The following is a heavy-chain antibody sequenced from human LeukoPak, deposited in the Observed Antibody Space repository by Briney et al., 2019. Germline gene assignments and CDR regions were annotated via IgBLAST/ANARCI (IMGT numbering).Heavy chain of an antibody. V-gene: IGHV4-39*07. D-gene: IGHD6-13*01. J-gene: IGHJ4*02. CDR3: ARVGSSSSWYYFDY. CDR2: IYLSGTT. Sequence: PSETLSLTCTISGGSISSRGYYWGWIRQSPGKGLEWIGNIYLSGTTYYNPSFKSRVTISVDTSKNQFSLKLSSVTAADTAVYYCARVGSSSSWYYFDYWGQGTLVTVSS. CDR1: GGSISSRGYY.